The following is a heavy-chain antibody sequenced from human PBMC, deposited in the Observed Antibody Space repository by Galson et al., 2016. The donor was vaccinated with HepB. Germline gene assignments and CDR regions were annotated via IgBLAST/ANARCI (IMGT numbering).Heavy chain of an antibody. CDR1: GGSISSSSYK. D-gene: IGHD6-19*01. Sequence: ETLSLTCTVSGGSISSSSYKWGWFRQPPGKGLEWIGNIFYSGTTPSSPSLKSRLTMSIDTPKNQFSLKVTSVTAAITAVYYCVTIRVGFITGCADGGFDYWGQGTLVTVSS. CDR3: VTIRVGFITGCADGGFDY. CDR2: IFYSGTT. J-gene: IGHJ4*02. V-gene: IGHV4-39*01.